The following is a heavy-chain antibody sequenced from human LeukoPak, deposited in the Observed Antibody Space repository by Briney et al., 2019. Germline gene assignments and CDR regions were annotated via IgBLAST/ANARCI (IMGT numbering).Heavy chain of an antibody. V-gene: IGHV4-59*01. CDR3: ARGRRYDILTGYEEDWYFDL. Sequence: PSETLSLTCTVSDDSITIYYWSWIRQPPGKGLEWIGYIDHTGSTNYNPSLDSRVTISRDTSKNHFSLELSSATAADTAVYYCARGRRYDILTGYEEDWYFDLWGRGTLVTVSP. J-gene: IGHJ2*01. D-gene: IGHD3-9*01. CDR1: DDSITIYY. CDR2: IDHTGST.